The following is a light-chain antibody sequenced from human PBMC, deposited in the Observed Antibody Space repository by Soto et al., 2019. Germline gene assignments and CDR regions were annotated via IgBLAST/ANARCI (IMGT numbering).Light chain of an antibody. CDR1: RSDIGAYDY. CDR3: CSYAGIFVI. J-gene: IGLJ2*01. CDR2: DVS. Sequence: QSALTQPRSVSGSPGQSVTMSCTGTRSDIGAYDYVSWYQQHPGKAPKLMIYDVSKRPSGVPDRFSGSKSGSTASLTISGLRAEDEGDYYCCSYAGIFVIFGGGTKVTVL. V-gene: IGLV2-11*01.